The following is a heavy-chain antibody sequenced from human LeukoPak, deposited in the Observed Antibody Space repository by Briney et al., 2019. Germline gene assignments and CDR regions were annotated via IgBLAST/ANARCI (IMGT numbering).Heavy chain of an antibody. V-gene: IGHV5-51*01. D-gene: IGHD3-22*01. CDR1: GYGFTSYW. CDR2: IYPGDSDT. Sequence: GESLKISCKGSGYGFTSYWIGWVRQMPGKGLEWMGIIYPGDSDTRYSPSFQGQVTISADKSISTAYLQWSSLKASDTAMYYCATARGDSSGYYYTDAFDIWGQGTMVTVSS. J-gene: IGHJ3*02. CDR3: ATARGDSSGYYYTDAFDI.